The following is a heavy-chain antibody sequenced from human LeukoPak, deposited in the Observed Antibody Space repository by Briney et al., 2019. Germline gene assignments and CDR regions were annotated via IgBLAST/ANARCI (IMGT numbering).Heavy chain of an antibody. CDR3: AKDGSKYYYGSGSYYDY. CDR1: GFTFSSYG. CDR2: ISYDGSNK. Sequence: PGGSLRLSCAASGFTFSSYGMHWVRQAPGRGLEWVAVISYDGSNKYYADSVKGRFTISGDNSKNTLYLQMNSLRAEDTAVYYCAKDGSKYYYGSGSYYDYWGQGTLVTVSS. J-gene: IGHJ4*02. D-gene: IGHD3-10*01. V-gene: IGHV3-30*18.